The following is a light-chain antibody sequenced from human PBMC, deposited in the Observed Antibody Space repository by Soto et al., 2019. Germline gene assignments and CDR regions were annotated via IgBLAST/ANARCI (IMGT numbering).Light chain of an antibody. V-gene: IGKV3-20*01. CDR1: ENVSNNY. CDR2: GSS. CDR3: QQYGSSPPYT. Sequence: EVVLTQSTGTLSLSPGERATLSCRASENVSNNYLAWYQQKPGQAPRLLIFGSSDRAAGIPDRFSGSGSGTDFTLTISRLEPEDVAVYYCQQYGSSPPYTFGQGTKLEIK. J-gene: IGKJ2*01.